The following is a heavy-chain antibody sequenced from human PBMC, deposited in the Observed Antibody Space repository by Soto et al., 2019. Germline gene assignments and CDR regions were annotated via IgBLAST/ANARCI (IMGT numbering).Heavy chain of an antibody. D-gene: IGHD4-17*01. J-gene: IGHJ6*02. CDR2: IKSKTDGGTT. CDR1: GFTFSNAW. V-gene: IGHV3-15*07. Sequence: EVQLVESGGGLVKPGGSLRLSCAASGFTFSNAWMNWVRQAPGKGLEWVGRIKSKTDGGTTDYAAPVKGRFTISRDDSKNTLYLQMNSLKTEDTAVYYCTTSTVTPSNEYYYDYYYYGMDVWGQGTTVTVSS. CDR3: TTSTVTPSNEYYYDYYYYGMDV.